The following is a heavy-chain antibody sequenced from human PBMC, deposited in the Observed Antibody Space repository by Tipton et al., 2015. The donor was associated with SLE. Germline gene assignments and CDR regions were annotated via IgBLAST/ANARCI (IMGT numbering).Heavy chain of an antibody. CDR1: GGSISSGDYY. CDR3: ARDAIAAAGTFDY. CDR2: IYYSGST. V-gene: IGHV4-39*07. D-gene: IGHD6-13*01. Sequence: TLSLTCTVSGGSISSGDYYWSWIRQLPGKGLEWIGSIYYSGSTYYNPSLKSRVTISVDTSKNQFSLKLSSVTAADTAVYYCARDAIAAAGTFDYWGQGTLVTVSS. J-gene: IGHJ4*02.